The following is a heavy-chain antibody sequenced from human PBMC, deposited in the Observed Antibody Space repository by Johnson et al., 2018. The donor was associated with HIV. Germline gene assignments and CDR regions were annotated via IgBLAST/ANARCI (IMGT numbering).Heavy chain of an antibody. Sequence: VQLVESGGGLVKPGGSLRLSCAASGFTVSSNYMSWVRQAPGTGLEWVSGIHWNGGSTGYADSVQGRFTISRDNAKNSLYLQMNSLRAEDTAVYYCARDPEVYSSINYGAFDIWGQGTMVTVSS. J-gene: IGHJ3*02. CDR1: GFTVSSNY. CDR2: IHWNGGST. D-gene: IGHD6-13*01. V-gene: IGHV3-20*04. CDR3: ARDPEVYSSINYGAFDI.